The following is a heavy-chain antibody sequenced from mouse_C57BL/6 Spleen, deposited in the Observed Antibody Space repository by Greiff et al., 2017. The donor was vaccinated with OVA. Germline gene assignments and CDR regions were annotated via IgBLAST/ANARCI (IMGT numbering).Heavy chain of an antibody. Sequence: QQSCQASGYTFTRYWMHWVKQRPGRGLEWIGRIDPNSGGTKYNEKFKSKATLTVDKPSSTAYMQLSSLTSEDSAVYYCARDYYGSSSRFDYWGQGTTLTVSS. D-gene: IGHD1-1*01. CDR2: IDPNSGGT. J-gene: IGHJ2*01. CDR3: ARDYYGSSSRFDY. V-gene: IGHV1-72*01. CDR1: GYTFTRYW.